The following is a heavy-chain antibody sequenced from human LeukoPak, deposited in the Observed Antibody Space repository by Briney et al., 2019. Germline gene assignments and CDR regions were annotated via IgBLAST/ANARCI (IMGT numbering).Heavy chain of an antibody. J-gene: IGHJ4*02. D-gene: IGHD1-26*01. V-gene: IGHV3-23*01. Sequence: GGSLRLSCAASGFTFSNYAMSWVRQAPGKGLEWVSGINGGGTGTYYAYSVRGRVTISRDNSKNTLHLDMNSVRAEDTAIYYCAKAGAIKFDFWGQGILVTVSS. CDR2: INGGGTGT. CDR3: AKAGAIKFDF. CDR1: GFTFSNYA.